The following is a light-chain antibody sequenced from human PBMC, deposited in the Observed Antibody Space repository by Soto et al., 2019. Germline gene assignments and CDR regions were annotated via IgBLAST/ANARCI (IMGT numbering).Light chain of an antibody. Sequence: VMTQSPATLSVSPGERATLSCRASQSVRTNLAWYQQKPGQAPRLLIYGASTRATGVPARFSSSGSGTEFTLTISSLQSEDYAVYSCQQYNTWSPLTFGGGTKVEIK. CDR2: GAS. CDR1: QSVRTN. V-gene: IGKV3-15*01. CDR3: QQYNTWSPLT. J-gene: IGKJ4*01.